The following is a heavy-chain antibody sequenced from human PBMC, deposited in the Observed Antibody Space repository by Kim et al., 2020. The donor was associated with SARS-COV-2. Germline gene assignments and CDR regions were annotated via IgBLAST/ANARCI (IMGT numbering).Heavy chain of an antibody. D-gene: IGHD3-3*01. Sequence: HVKGRFTISRDDSKNTLYLQMNSLKTEDTAVYYCTTASDFWSGYSFAFDIWGQGTMVTVSS. CDR3: TTASDFWSGYSFAFDI. V-gene: IGHV3-15*01. J-gene: IGHJ3*02.